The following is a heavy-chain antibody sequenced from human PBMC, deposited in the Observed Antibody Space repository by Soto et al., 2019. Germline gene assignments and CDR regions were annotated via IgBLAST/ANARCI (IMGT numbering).Heavy chain of an antibody. V-gene: IGHV3-23*01. J-gene: IGHJ4*02. CDR1: GFTFSSYA. Sequence: GGSLRLSCGASGFTFSSYAMSWVRQAPGKGLEVGSVNSGSGESTYYADSVKGRFTISRDNSKNTLYLQMNSLRAEDTAVYYCAKDHGREAHNAYYDFWSGYIFFDYWGQGTLVTVSS. CDR2: NSGSGEST. CDR3: AKDHGREAHNAYYDFWSGYIFFDY. D-gene: IGHD3-3*01.